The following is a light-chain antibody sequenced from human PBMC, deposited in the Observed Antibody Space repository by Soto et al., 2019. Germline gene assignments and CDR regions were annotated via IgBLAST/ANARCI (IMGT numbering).Light chain of an antibody. V-gene: IGKV3-11*01. J-gene: IGKJ4*01. CDR1: QSVSSN. CDR3: QQRTNWPLT. Sequence: EIVLTQSPATLSLSPGERATLSCMASQSVSSNLAWYQQKPGQAPRLLIYDASNRVTGIPARFSGSGSGTDFTLTISSLEPEDFAVYYCQQRTNWPLTFGGGTKVEIK. CDR2: DAS.